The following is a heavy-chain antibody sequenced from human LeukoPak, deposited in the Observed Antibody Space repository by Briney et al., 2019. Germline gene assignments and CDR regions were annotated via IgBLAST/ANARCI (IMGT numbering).Heavy chain of an antibody. CDR1: GFTFSSYW. D-gene: IGHD1-26*01. V-gene: IGHV3-7*01. J-gene: IGHJ3*02. CDR3: ARAGGTYYGIAFDI. Sequence: GGSLRLSCAASGFTFSSYWMSWVRQAPGKGLEWVANIEQDGSEKYYVDSVKGRFTISRDNAKNSLYLQMNSLRAEDTAVYYCARAGGTYYGIAFDIWGQGTMVTVSS. CDR2: IEQDGSEK.